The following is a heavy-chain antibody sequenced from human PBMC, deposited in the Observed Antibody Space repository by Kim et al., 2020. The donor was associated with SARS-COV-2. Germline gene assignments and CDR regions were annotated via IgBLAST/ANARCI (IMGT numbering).Heavy chain of an antibody. D-gene: IGHD6-13*01. Sequence: SETLSLTCTVSGGSISSYYWSWIRQPPGKGLEWIGYIYYSGSTNYNPSLKSRVTISVDTSKNQFSLKLSSVTAADTAVYYCARLAYCSSGGLFHHWGQGT. CDR2: IYYSGST. J-gene: IGHJ1*01. CDR3: ARLAYCSSGGLFHH. V-gene: IGHV4-59*08. CDR1: GGSISSYY.